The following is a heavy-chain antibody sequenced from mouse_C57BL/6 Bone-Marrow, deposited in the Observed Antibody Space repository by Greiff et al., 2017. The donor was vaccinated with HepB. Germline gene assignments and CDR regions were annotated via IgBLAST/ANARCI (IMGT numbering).Heavy chain of an antibody. CDR1: GYSFTDHT. J-gene: IGHJ4*01. Sequence: QVQLQQSDAELVKPGASVKISCKVSGYSFTDHTIHWMKQRPEQGLEWIGYIYPRDGSTKYNEKFKGKATWTADKSSSTAYMQLNSLTSEDYAVYFCARSADYSNSDDMDYWGQGTSVTVSS. D-gene: IGHD2-5*01. CDR3: ARSADYSNSDDMDY. CDR2: IYPRDGST. V-gene: IGHV1-78*01.